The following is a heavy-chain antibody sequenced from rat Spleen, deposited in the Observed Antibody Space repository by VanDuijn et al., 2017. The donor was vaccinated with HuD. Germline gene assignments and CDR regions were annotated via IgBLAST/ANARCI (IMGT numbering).Heavy chain of an antibody. CDR1: GFTFSDYY. Sequence: EVQLVESDGGLVQPGASLKLSCAASGFTFSDYYMAWVRQAPKKGLEWVATIIYDGSFTYYRDSVKGRFTISRDNAKSTLYLQMNSLRSEDTATYYCTRHDNMGTANWFAYWGQGVMVTVSS. J-gene: IGHJ2*01. CDR3: TRHDNMGTANWFAY. CDR2: IIYDGSFT. V-gene: IGHV5-7*01. D-gene: IGHD1-5*01.